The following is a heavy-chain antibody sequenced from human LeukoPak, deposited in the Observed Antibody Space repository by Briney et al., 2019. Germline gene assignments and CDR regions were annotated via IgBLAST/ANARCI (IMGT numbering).Heavy chain of an antibody. J-gene: IGHJ4*02. CDR3: ARADTSDILTGYSDY. CDR2: TSSSYI. D-gene: IGHD3-9*01. V-gene: IGHV3-21*01. CDR1: GFTFSSYS. Sequence: PGGSLRLSCAASGFTFSSYSMNWVRQAPGKGLEWVSSTSSSYIYYADSVKGRFTISRDNAKKSLYLQMNRLRAEDTAVYFCARADTSDILTGYSDYWGQGTLVTVSS.